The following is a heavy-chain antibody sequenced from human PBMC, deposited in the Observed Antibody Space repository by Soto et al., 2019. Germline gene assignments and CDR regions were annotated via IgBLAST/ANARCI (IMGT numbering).Heavy chain of an antibody. V-gene: IGHV4-4*02. CDR3: ASRDPGTSVDY. D-gene: IGHD1-7*01. CDR2: IYRTGST. CDR1: GGAFTSSNW. J-gene: IGHJ4*02. Sequence: LSLTCAVSGGAFTSSNWWTWVRQPPGQGLEWIGEIYRTGSTNYNPSLKSRVTISLDKSENQFSLKVTSLTAADTAVYYCASRDPGTSVDYWGQGTLVTVSS.